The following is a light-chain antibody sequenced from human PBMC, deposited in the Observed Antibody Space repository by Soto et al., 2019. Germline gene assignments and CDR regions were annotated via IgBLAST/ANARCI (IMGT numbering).Light chain of an antibody. Sequence: IGVTQSAGTLSLSPGERATLSCRASQTVSTNYLAWYQQKPGQAPRLLIYGASKRATGIPDRFSGSGSGTDFTLTISRLEPEDFAVYCCQQYGSSPRTFGQGTKVDIK. CDR3: QQYGSSPRT. V-gene: IGKV3-20*01. CDR1: QTVSTNY. J-gene: IGKJ1*01. CDR2: GAS.